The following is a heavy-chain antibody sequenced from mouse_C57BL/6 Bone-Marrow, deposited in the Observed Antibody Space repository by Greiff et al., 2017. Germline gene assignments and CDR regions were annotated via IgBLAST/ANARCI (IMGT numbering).Heavy chain of an antibody. CDR2: INPSSGYT. D-gene: IGHD2-2*01. Sequence: QVQLQQSGAELARPGASVKMSCKASGYTFTSYTMHWVKQRPGQGLEWIGYINPSSGYTKYNQKFKDKATLTADKSSSTAYMQLSSLTSEDAAVYCCARVYYGYGGLAYWGQGTLVTVSA. CDR3: ARVYYGYGGLAY. J-gene: IGHJ3*01. V-gene: IGHV1-4*01. CDR1: GYTFTSYT.